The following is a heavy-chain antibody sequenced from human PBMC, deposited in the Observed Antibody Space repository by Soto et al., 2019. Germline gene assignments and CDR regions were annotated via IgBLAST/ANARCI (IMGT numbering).Heavy chain of an antibody. V-gene: IGHV1-3*01. Sequence: ASVKVSCKASGYTFTSYAMHWVRQAPGQRLEWMGWINAGNGNTKYSQKFQGRVTITRDTSASTAYMELSSLRSEDTAVYYCAREYYDILTGYVPFDYWGQGTLVTVSS. CDR3: AREYYDILTGYVPFDY. CDR2: INAGNGNT. CDR1: GYTFTSYA. D-gene: IGHD3-9*01. J-gene: IGHJ4*02.